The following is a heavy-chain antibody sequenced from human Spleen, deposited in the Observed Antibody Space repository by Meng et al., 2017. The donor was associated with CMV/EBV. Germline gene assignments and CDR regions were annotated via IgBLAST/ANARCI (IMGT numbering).Heavy chain of an antibody. Sequence: ASVKVSCKASGYTFIAYYIHWVRQAPGQGLEWMGWINPNSGGTNLSQQFQGRVTMTRDTSISTAYMELSSLRSDDTAVYYCATASGSYSSDAFDIWGQGTMVTVSS. CDR3: ATASGSYSSDAFDI. CDR2: INPNSGGT. V-gene: IGHV1-2*02. J-gene: IGHJ3*02. D-gene: IGHD1-26*01. CDR1: GYTFIAYY.